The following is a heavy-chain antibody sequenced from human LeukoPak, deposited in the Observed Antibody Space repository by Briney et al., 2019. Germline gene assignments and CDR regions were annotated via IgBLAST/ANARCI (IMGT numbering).Heavy chain of an antibody. CDR2: IIPILGIA. D-gene: IGHD3-22*01. CDR1: GGTFSSYA. CDR3: ATELRSGYFDY. Sequence: ASVKVSCKASGGTFSSYAISWVRQAPGQGLEWMGRIIPILGIANYAQKFQGRVTMTEDTSTDTAYMELSSLRSEDTAVYYCATELRSGYFDYWGQGTPVTVSS. V-gene: IGHV1-69*04. J-gene: IGHJ4*02.